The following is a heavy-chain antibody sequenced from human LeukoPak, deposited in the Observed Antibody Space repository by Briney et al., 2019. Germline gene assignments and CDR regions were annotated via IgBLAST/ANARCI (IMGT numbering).Heavy chain of an antibody. D-gene: IGHD3-22*01. CDR1: GFTFSSYS. V-gene: IGHV3-21*01. Sequence: GGSLRLSCAASGFTFSSYSMNWVRQAPGKGLEWVSFISSSSNYIYYADSVKGRFTISRDNAKNSLYLQMNSLRAEDTAVYYCARFRSVDYYDSSGSSFDYWGQGTLVTVSS. CDR3: ARFRSVDYYDSSGSSFDY. CDR2: ISSSSNYI. J-gene: IGHJ4*02.